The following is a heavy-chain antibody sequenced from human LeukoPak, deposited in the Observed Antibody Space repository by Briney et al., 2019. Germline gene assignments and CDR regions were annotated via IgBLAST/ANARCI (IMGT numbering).Heavy chain of an antibody. V-gene: IGHV3-30*18. CDR3: AKDRGRIVYSYGNGYYGMDV. CDR2: ISYDGSNR. CDR1: GFTFSSYD. D-gene: IGHD5-18*01. Sequence: PGRSLRLSCAASGFTFSSYDMHWVRQAPGKGLEWVAVISYDGSNRYYADSVKGRFTISRDNSKNTLYLQMNSLRAEVTAVYYCAKDRGRIVYSYGNGYYGMDVWGQGTTVTVSS. J-gene: IGHJ6*02.